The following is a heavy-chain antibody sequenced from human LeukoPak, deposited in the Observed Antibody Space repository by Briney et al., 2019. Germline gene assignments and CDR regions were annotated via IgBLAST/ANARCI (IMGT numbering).Heavy chain of an antibody. Sequence: GGSLRLSRAASEFTFSSYGMHWVRQAPGKGLEWVAFIRYDGSNKYYADSVKGRFTISRDNSKNTLYLQMNSLRAEDTAVYYCAKVASRKRYFDYWGQGTLVTVSS. CDR3: AKVASRKRYFDY. V-gene: IGHV3-30*02. D-gene: IGHD2-2*01. CDR2: IRYDGSNK. CDR1: EFTFSSYG. J-gene: IGHJ4*02.